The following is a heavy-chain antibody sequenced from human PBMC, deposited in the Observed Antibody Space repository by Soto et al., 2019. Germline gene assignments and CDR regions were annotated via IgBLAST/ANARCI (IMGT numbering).Heavy chain of an antibody. CDR1: GGSISSGGYY. Sequence: SETLSLTCTVSGGSISSGGYYWSWIRQHPGKGLEWIGYIYYSGSTYYNPSLKSRVTISVDTSKNQFSLKLSSVTAADTAVYYCARVFTDSSSFFDPSGQGTLVTVSS. V-gene: IGHV4-31*03. D-gene: IGHD6-13*01. J-gene: IGHJ5*02. CDR2: IYYSGST. CDR3: ARVFTDSSSFFDP.